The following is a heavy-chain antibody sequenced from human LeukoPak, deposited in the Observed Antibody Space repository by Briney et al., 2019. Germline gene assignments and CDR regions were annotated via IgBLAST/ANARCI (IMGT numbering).Heavy chain of an antibody. CDR1: GFTFSSYS. Sequence: NTGGSLRLSCAASGFTFSSYSMNWVRQAPGKGLEWVSSISSSSSYIYYADSVKGRFTISRDNAKNSLYLQMNSLRAEDTAVYYCASKGCTGGNCKHYFDYWGQGTLVTVAS. CDR3: ASKGCTGGNCKHYFDY. D-gene: IGHD2-8*02. CDR2: ISSSSSYI. V-gene: IGHV3-21*04. J-gene: IGHJ4*02.